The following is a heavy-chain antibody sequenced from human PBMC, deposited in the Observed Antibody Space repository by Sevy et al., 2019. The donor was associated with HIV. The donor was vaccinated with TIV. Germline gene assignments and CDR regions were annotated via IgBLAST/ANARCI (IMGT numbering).Heavy chain of an antibody. CDR2: LSFGCGQI. CDR1: GFTFSKYS. V-gene: IGHV3-23*01. D-gene: IGHD2-8*01. CDR3: AREGCTKPHDY. J-gene: IGHJ4*02. Sequence: GGSLRLSCAASGFTFSKYSMSWVRQPPGKGLEWVSTLSFGCGQINYADSVKGRFTISRDNSKSSEYLQMNNLRPEDTAVYYCAREGCTKPHDYWGQGILVTVSS.